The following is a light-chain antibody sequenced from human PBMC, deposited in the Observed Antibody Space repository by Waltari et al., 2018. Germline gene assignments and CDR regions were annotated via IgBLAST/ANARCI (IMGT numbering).Light chain of an antibody. CDR3: AAWDDSLNGWV. Sequence: QSVLTQPPSAAGTPGQRVTISCSGRRSTLPFNIVTWYQQFPGTAPKLPLYSNNPRPSGVPDRFSGSKSGTSASLAISGLQSEDEADYYCAAWDDSLNGWVFGGGTKLTVL. V-gene: IGLV1-44*01. J-gene: IGLJ3*02. CDR2: SNN. CDR1: RSTLPFNI.